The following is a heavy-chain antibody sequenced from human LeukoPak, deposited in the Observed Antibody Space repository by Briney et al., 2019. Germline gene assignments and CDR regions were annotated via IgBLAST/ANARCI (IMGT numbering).Heavy chain of an antibody. Sequence: PGGSLRLSCAASGFNFNDYEMNWVRQAPGKGLEWIAYINSGSNSIYYADSVRGRVTISRHSASQSVHLQMNSLRVEDAGVYFCAREDNAFELWGQGTVVTVSS. CDR1: GFNFNDYE. J-gene: IGHJ3*01. CDR2: INSGSNSI. D-gene: IGHD2-15*01. V-gene: IGHV3-48*03. CDR3: AREDNAFEL.